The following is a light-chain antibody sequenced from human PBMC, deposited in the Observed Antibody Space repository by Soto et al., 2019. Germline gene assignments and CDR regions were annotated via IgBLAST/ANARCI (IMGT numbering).Light chain of an antibody. CDR3: AAWDDSLNGVL. J-gene: IGLJ2*01. V-gene: IGLV1-44*01. CDR1: NSNIGSNS. Sequence: QSVLTQPPSASGTPGQRVTISCSRSNSNIGSNSVTWYQQLPGTAPKVFIYSSSQRPSGVPDRFSGSKSGTSASLAISGLQSEDEADYYCAAWDDSLNGVLFGGGTKLTVL. CDR2: SSS.